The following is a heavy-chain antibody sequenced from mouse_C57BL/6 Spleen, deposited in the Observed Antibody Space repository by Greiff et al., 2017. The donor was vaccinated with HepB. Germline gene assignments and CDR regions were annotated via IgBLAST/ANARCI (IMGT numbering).Heavy chain of an antibody. J-gene: IGHJ2*01. Sequence: EVQLQQSGAELVRPGASVKLSCTASGFNIKDDYMHWVKQRPEQGLEWIGWIDPENGDTEYASKFQGKATITADTSSNTAYLQLSSLTSEDTAVYYYTTTGGNYDYWGQGTTLTVSS. D-gene: IGHD2-1*01. CDR3: TTTGGNYDY. CDR2: IDPENGDT. V-gene: IGHV14-4*01. CDR1: GFNIKDDY.